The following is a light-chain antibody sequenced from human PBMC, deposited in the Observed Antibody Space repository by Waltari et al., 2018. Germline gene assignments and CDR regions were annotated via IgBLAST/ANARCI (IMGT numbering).Light chain of an antibody. Sequence: QSVLTQPPSVSGAPGHSVTIPGPGSRSNIGAGYDVHSYQQLPGAAPKLLIYAFVNRPSGVPDRFYGSKSGTSASLAINGLQAEDEAIYYCQSYDSSLNAVFGGGTKVTVL. CDR2: AFV. CDR3: QSYDSSLNAV. V-gene: IGLV1-40*01. J-gene: IGLJ3*02. CDR1: RSNIGAGYD.